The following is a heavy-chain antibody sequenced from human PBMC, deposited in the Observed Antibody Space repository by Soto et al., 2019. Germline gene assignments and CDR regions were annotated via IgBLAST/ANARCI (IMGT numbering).Heavy chain of an antibody. CDR1: RFTFSDYG. J-gene: IGHJ4*02. D-gene: IGHD4-4*01. CDR3: AKDWVGGSNRYQLDX. Sequence: GSLRLSCAASRFTFSDYGMHWVRQAPGKGLEWVAGISHGATRKSYSDSVKGRFIISRDNSKKMLYLQLNSLRREDTAVYYCAKDWVGGSNRYQLDXWGRGTLVTVS. CDR2: ISHGATRK. V-gene: IGHV3-30*18.